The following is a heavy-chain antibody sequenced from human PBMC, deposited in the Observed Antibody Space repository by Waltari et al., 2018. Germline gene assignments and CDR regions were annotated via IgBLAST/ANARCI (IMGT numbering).Heavy chain of an antibody. CDR2: ISASGNTI. CDR1: GFTFSSYS. CDR3: AKTEMLAVSIPSLFDY. J-gene: IGHJ4*02. Sequence: EVQLLESGGGVVQPGGSLRLSCAASGFTFSSYSMSWVRQAPGKGLEWVSSISASGNTIYYADSVKGRFTISRDNSKNTLYLQMNSLRAEDTAVYYCAKTEMLAVSIPSLFDYWGQGTLVTVSS. V-gene: IGHV3-23*01. D-gene: IGHD6-19*01.